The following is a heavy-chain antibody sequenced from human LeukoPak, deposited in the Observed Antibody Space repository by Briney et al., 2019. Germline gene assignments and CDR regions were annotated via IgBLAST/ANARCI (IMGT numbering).Heavy chain of an antibody. J-gene: IGHJ4*02. CDR3: ARGVGHYDSSGTIDY. Sequence: PGRSLRLSCAASGFTFSSYGMHWVRQAPGKGLEWVAVVWYDGSKKYSADSVKGRITISRDDSKNTLYLQMNSLRAEDTAVYYCARGVGHYDSSGTIDYWGQGTLVTVSS. V-gene: IGHV3-33*01. D-gene: IGHD3-22*01. CDR2: VWYDGSKK. CDR1: GFTFSSYG.